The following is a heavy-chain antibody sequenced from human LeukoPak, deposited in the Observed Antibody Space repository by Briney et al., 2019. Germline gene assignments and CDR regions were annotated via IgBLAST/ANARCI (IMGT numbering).Heavy chain of an antibody. CDR2: IYYSGST. CDR1: GGSISNYYY. D-gene: IGHD3-10*01. Sequence: SETLSLTCPVSGGSISNYYYWSWIRQPPGKGLEWIGYIYYSGSTNYNPSLKSRVTISVDTSKNQFSLKLSSVTAADTAVYYCARVVRGLHDYWGQGTLVTVSS. V-gene: IGHV4-59*01. J-gene: IGHJ4*02. CDR3: ARVVRGLHDY.